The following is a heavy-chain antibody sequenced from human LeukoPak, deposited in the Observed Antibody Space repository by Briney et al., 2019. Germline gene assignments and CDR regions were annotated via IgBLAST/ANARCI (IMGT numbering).Heavy chain of an antibody. CDR2: ITSSSSPI. CDR1: GFTFTSHA. CDR3: ARDHYRRNDY. V-gene: IGHV3-48*02. J-gene: IGHJ4*02. D-gene: IGHD1-26*01. Sequence: GGSLRLSCAASGFTFTSHAMNWVRQAPGKGLEWISSITSSSSPIYYADSVKGRFTVSRDNAKNSLYLQMNSLRDEDTAVYYCARDHYRRNDYWGQGTLVTVSS.